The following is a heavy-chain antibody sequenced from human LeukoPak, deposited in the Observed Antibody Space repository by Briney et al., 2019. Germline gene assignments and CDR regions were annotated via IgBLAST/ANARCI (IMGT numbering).Heavy chain of an antibody. Sequence: GGSLRLSCAASGFTFSSYWMHWVRQAPGKGLVWVSRINTDGSSTSYADSVKGRFTISRDNAKNTLYLQMNSLRAEDTALYYCAKDIGYCSGGSCYGRYAFDIWGQGTMVTVSS. CDR1: GFTFSSYW. CDR2: INTDGSST. V-gene: IGHV3-74*01. D-gene: IGHD2-15*01. J-gene: IGHJ3*02. CDR3: AKDIGYCSGGSCYGRYAFDI.